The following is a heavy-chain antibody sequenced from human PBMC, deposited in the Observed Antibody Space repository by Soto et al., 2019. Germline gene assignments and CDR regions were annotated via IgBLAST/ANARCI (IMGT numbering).Heavy chain of an antibody. D-gene: IGHD6-6*01. CDR3: ARAARSNWFDP. J-gene: IGHJ5*02. Sequence: PSETLSLTCTVSGGSISSYYWCWIRQPPGKGLEWVGNVYYSWSTNYNPSLKSRVTISVDTSTNQSSLTLSSVTAADTAVYYCARAARSNWFDPWGQGTLVTVSS. CDR2: VYYSWST. V-gene: IGHV4-59*01. CDR1: GGSISSYY.